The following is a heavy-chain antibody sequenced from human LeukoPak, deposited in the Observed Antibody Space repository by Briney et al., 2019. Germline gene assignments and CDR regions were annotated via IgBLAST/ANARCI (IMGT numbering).Heavy chain of an antibody. D-gene: IGHD3-10*01. CDR1: GFTFSSYA. J-gene: IGHJ4*02. CDR3: VKDPTYYYGSGSSYFDY. V-gene: IGHV3-64D*06. CDR2: ISSNGGST. Sequence: GGSPRLSCSASGFTFSSYAMHWVRQAPGKGLEYVSAISSNGGSTYYADSVKGRFTISRDNSKNTLYLQMSSLRAEDTAVYYCVKDPTYYYGSGSSYFDYWGQGTLVTVSS.